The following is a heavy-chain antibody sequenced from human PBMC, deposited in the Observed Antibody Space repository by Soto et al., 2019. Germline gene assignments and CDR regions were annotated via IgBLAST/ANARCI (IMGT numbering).Heavy chain of an antibody. CDR3: ARGLNYGDY. J-gene: IGHJ4*02. Sequence: GGSLRLSCAASGFTFSSYGMHWVRQAPGKGLEWVAVIWYDGSNKFYGDSVKGRFTISRDNSRNTLYLQVNSLRAEDTAVYYCARGLNYGDYWGQGTPVTVSS. CDR1: GFTFSSYG. V-gene: IGHV3-33*01. CDR2: IWYDGSNK. D-gene: IGHD4-17*01.